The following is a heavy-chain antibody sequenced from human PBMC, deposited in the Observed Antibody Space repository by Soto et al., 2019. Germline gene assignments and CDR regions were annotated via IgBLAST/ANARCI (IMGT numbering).Heavy chain of an antibody. V-gene: IGHV3-30-3*01. Sequence: GGSLRLSCAASGFTFSSYAMHWVRQAPGKGLECVAVISYDGSNKYYADSVKGRFTISRDNSKNTLYLQMNSLRAEDTAVYYCAYYYDSSGYYYFDYWGQGTLVTVSS. CDR3: AYYYDSSGYYYFDY. CDR1: GFTFSSYA. J-gene: IGHJ4*02. CDR2: ISYDGSNK. D-gene: IGHD3-22*01.